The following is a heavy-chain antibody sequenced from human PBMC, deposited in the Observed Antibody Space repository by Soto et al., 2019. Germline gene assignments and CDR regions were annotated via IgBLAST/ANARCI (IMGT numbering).Heavy chain of an antibody. CDR2: IYYSGST. J-gene: IGHJ6*02. CDR1: GGSISSYY. CDR3: GFVVLMVFTLYYYYYGMDV. D-gene: IGHD2-8*01. Sequence: SETLSLTCTVSGGSISSYYWSWIRQPPGKGLEWIGYIYYSGSTNYNPSLKSRVTISVDTSKNQFSLKLSSVTAADTAVYFTGFVVLMVFTLYYYYYGMDVWGQGTTVTVSS. V-gene: IGHV4-59*01.